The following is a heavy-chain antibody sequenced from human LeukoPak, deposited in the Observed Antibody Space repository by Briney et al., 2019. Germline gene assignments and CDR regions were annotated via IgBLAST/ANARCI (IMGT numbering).Heavy chain of an antibody. V-gene: IGHV3-66*02. J-gene: IGHJ3*02. CDR3: ARGGALDI. CDR2: INSGGNT. CDR1: GFTVGSNS. Sequence: GGSLRLSCAASGFTVGSNSMSWVRQAPGKGLEWVSVINSGGNTYYADSVKGRFTISRGSSKNTLYLQMNSLRVEDTALYYCARGGALDIWGQGTMVTVSS. D-gene: IGHD3-16*01.